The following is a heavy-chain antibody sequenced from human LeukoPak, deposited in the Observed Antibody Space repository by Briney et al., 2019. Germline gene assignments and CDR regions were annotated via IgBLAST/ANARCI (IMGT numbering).Heavy chain of an antibody. V-gene: IGHV3-9*01. J-gene: IGHJ6*02. CDR2: ISWNSGSI. Sequence: GRSLRLSCAASGLTFDDYAMHWVRHAPGKGLEWVSGISWNSGSIGYADSVKGRFTISRDNAKNSLYLQMNSLRAEDTALYYCAKDYRGYSYGRYYYYGMDVWGQGTTVTVSS. CDR3: AKDYRGYSYGRYYYYGMDV. CDR1: GLTFDDYA. D-gene: IGHD5-18*01.